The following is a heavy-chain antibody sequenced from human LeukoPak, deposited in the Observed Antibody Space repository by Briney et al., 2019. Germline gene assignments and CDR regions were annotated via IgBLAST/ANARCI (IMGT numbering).Heavy chain of an antibody. CDR2: INTDGSTT. CDR1: GFTFSSYW. J-gene: IGHJ4*02. CDR3: ATWNDKGY. Sequence: GGSLRLSCAVSGFTFSSYWVHWVRQAPGKGLVWVSRINTDGSTTNYADSVKGRFTISRDNAKNTLYMQMNSLRAEDTAMYYCATWNDKGYWGQGTLVTVSS. V-gene: IGHV3-74*01. D-gene: IGHD1-1*01.